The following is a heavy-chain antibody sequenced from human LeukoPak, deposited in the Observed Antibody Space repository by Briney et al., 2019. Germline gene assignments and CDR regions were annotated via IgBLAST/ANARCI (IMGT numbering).Heavy chain of an antibody. Sequence: SETLSLTCSVSGGSFSRYYGSWIRQPPGKGLEWIGYIYYSGSTNYNPSLKSRVTISVDTSKNQFSLKLSTVTAADTAVYYCARRIVGATKSCFDYWGQGTLVTVSS. CDR3: ARRIVGATKSCFDY. CDR2: IYYSGST. D-gene: IGHD1-26*01. J-gene: IGHJ4*02. V-gene: IGHV4-59*08. CDR1: GGSFSRYY.